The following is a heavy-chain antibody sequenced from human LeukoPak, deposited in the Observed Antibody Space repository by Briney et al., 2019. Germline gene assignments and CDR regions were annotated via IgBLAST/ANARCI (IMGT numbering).Heavy chain of an antibody. V-gene: IGHV4-38-2*01. CDR1: GYSISSGYY. Sequence: SETLSLTCAVSGYSISSGYYWGWIRQPPGKGLEWIGSINHSGSTYYNPSLTGRVTISVDTSKHQISIKPSSVTAADTAVYYCARLGEGIDYWGQGTLVTVSS. D-gene: IGHD2-21*01. CDR3: ARLGEGIDY. J-gene: IGHJ4*02. CDR2: INHSGST.